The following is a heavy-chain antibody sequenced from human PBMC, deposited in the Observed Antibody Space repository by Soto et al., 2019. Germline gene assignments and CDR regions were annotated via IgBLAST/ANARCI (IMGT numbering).Heavy chain of an antibody. CDR2: IYYSGST. CDR3: ASHRVSFITIFGVVTSSYFDY. J-gene: IGHJ4*02. CDR1: GGSISSGDYY. V-gene: IGHV4-30-4*01. D-gene: IGHD3-3*01. Sequence: PSETLSLTCTVSGGSISSGDYYWSWIRQPPGKGLEWIGYIYYSGSTYYNPSLKSRVTISVDTSKNQFSLKLSSVTAADTAVYYCASHRVSFITIFGVVTSSYFDYWGQGTLVTVSS.